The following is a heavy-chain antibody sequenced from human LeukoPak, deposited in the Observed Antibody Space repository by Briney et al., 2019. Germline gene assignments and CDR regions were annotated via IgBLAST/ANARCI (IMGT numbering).Heavy chain of an antibody. CDR2: INSDGSST. D-gene: IGHD3-10*01. J-gene: IGHJ4*02. CDR1: GFTFSSYW. CDR3: WSGYYGSGSYYNTQFDY. Sequence: GGSLRLSCAASGFTFSSYWMHWVRHAPGKGLVWVSRINSDGSSTNYADSVKGRFTISRDNAKNTLYLQMNSLRAEDTAVYYCWSGYYGSGSYYNTQFDYWGQGTLVTVSS. V-gene: IGHV3-74*01.